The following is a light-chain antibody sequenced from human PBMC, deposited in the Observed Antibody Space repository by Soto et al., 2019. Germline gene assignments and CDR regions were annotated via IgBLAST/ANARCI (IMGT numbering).Light chain of an antibody. CDR1: TSDVGGYNY. J-gene: IGLJ2*01. Sequence: QSALTQPASVSGSPGQSITISCTGTTSDVGGYNYVSWYQQHPGQAPKLMIYDVSYRPSGVSDRFSGSKSGNTASLTISGLRAEDEADYYCSSYTITSTLVFGGGTKVTVL. CDR3: SSYTITSTLV. V-gene: IGLV2-14*01. CDR2: DVS.